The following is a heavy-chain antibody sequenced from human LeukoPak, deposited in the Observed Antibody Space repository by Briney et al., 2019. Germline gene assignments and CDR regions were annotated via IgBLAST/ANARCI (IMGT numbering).Heavy chain of an antibody. Sequence: GGSLRHSCAASGFTFSSYGMHWVRQAPGKGLEWVAVISYDGSNKYYADSVKGRFTISRDNSKNTLYLQMNSLRAEDTAVYYCAKGEQQLYYYYGMDVWGQGTTVTVSS. V-gene: IGHV3-30*18. D-gene: IGHD6-13*01. CDR2: ISYDGSNK. J-gene: IGHJ6*02. CDR1: GFTFSSYG. CDR3: AKGEQQLYYYYGMDV.